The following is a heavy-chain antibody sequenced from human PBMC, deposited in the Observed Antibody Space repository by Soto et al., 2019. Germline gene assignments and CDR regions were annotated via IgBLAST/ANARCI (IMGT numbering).Heavy chain of an antibody. Sequence: EVQLVESGGGLVQPGGSLRLSCAASGFTFSSYDMHWVRQATGKGLEWVSAIGTAGDTYYPGSVKGRFTISRENAKNSLYLQMNRLRAGDTAVYYCARVGGYGYSSGSIDCWGQGTLVTVSS. V-gene: IGHV3-13*01. CDR2: IGTAGDT. J-gene: IGHJ4*02. CDR3: ARVGGYGYSSGSIDC. CDR1: GFTFSSYD. D-gene: IGHD6-19*01.